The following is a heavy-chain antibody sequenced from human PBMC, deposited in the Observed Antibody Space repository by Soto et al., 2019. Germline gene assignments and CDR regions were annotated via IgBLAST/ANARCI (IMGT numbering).Heavy chain of an antibody. CDR1: GDSISSGGYS. J-gene: IGHJ4*02. CDR3: ARTSRFDC. V-gene: IGHV4-30-2*01. D-gene: IGHD6-6*01. CDR2: IYQSGST. Sequence: SETLSLTCAVSGDSISSGGYSWTWIRQPPGKGLEWIGHIYQSGSTLYNPSLESRVAISVDKSKNLFSLNLSSVTAADTAVYYCARTSRFDCWGQGTLVTVSS.